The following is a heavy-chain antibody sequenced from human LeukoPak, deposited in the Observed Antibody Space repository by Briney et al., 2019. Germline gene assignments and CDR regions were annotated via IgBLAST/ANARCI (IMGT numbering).Heavy chain of an antibody. Sequence: GGSLRLSCAASGFTFSSYGMHWVRQAPGKGLEWVSSISSSSSYIYYADSVKGRFTISRDNAKNSLYLQMNSLRAEDTAVYYCARGLSLVDTAMVDYWGRGTLVTVSS. J-gene: IGHJ4*02. CDR2: ISSSSSYI. D-gene: IGHD5-18*01. CDR1: GFTFSSYG. CDR3: ARGLSLVDTAMVDY. V-gene: IGHV3-21*01.